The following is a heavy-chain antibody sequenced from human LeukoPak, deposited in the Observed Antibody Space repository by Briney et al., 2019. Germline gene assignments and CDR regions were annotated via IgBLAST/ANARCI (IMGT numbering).Heavy chain of an antibody. D-gene: IGHD2-21*01. CDR1: GGSISSYY. Sequence: PSETLSLTCTVSGGSISSYYWSWIRQPPGKGLEWIGYIYYSGSTNYNPYLKSRVTISVDTSKNQFSLKLSSVTAADTAVYYCARGKALFYWGQGTLVTVSS. CDR2: IYYSGST. V-gene: IGHV4-59*01. J-gene: IGHJ4*02. CDR3: ARGKALFY.